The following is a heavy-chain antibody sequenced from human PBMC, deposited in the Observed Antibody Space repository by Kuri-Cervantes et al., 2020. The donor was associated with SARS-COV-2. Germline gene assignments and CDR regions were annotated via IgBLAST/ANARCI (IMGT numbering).Heavy chain of an antibody. CDR2: INPDGSYT. J-gene: IGHJ6*02. Sequence: GGSLRLSCAASGFTFSGHWIHWVRQAPGKGLVWVSRINPDGSYTNNADSVKGRFTLSRDNAKNMLFLQMNSLRAEDTAVYYCASNYGDYVREYYYYGMDVWGQGTTVTVSS. V-gene: IGHV3-74*01. CDR3: ASNYGDYVREYYYYGMDV. CDR1: GFTFSGHW. D-gene: IGHD4-17*01.